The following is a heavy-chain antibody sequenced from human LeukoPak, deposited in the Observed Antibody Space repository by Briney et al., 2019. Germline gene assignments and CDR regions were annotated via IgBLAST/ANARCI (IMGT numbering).Heavy chain of an antibody. Sequence: PGGSLRLSCAASGFTFSSYAMSWVRQAPGKGLEWVSAISGSGGSTYYADSVKGRFTISRDNSKNTLYLQMNSLRAEDTAVYYCAKDDRWKMVRGADAFDIWGQGTMVTVSS. CDR3: AKDDRWKMVRGADAFDI. V-gene: IGHV3-23*01. J-gene: IGHJ3*02. CDR1: GFTFSSYA. D-gene: IGHD3-10*01. CDR2: ISGSGGST.